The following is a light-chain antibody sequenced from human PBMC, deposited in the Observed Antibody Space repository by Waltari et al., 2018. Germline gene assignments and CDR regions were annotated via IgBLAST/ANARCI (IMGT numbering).Light chain of an antibody. V-gene: IGLV3-25*03. CDR1: ALPKQY. CDR2: KDT. CDR3: QSTDRSDRWV. Sequence: SYELTQPPSVSVSPGQTAAITCSGDALPKQYAYWYQQKPGQAPVLLIYKDTDRPSGFPERFSGSTSGTTVTLTISGVQAEDEADYYCQSTDRSDRWVFGGGTKLTVL. J-gene: IGLJ3*02.